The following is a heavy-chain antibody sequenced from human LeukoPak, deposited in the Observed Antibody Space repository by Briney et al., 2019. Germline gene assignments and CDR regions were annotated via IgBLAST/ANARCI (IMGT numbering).Heavy chain of an antibody. CDR1: GFTFSSYG. J-gene: IGHJ4*02. CDR2: IWFDARNE. V-gene: IGHV3-33*01. D-gene: IGHD2-2*01. Sequence: SGGSLRLSCAASGFTFSSYGMHWVRQAPGKGLEWVAGIWFDARNEHYADSVKGRFTISRDNSKNALYLQMDSLRADDTAVYYCTRDFCSSSSCYDYWGQGTLVTVSS. CDR3: TRDFCSSSSCYDY.